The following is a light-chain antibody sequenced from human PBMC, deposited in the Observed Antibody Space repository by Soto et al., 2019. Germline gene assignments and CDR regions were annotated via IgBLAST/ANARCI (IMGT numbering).Light chain of an antibody. J-gene: IGLJ2*01. Sequence: QSVLTQPPSASGTPGQRVTISCSGRSSNIGSNTVNWYQQFPGTAPKLLIYSNSQRPSGVPDRFSGSKSGTSASLAVSGLQSEDEADYYCAAWYDSLNGVVFGGGTKLTVL. V-gene: IGLV1-44*01. CDR3: AAWYDSLNGVV. CDR1: SSNIGSNT. CDR2: SNS.